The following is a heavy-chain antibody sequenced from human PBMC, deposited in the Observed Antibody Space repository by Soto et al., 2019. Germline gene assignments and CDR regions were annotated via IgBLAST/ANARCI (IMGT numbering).Heavy chain of an antibody. CDR1: GGTCVSYA. J-gene: IGHJ3*02. CDR3: ARAGKTDSSGWYRGQDAFDI. CDR2: IIPIFGTA. D-gene: IGHD6-19*01. Sequence: ASGKVSCKAAGGTCVSYASSWVRQAPGQGLEWMGGIIPIFGTANYAQKFQGRVTITADESTSTAYMELSSLRSEDTAVYYCARAGKTDSSGWYRGQDAFDIWGQGTMVTVSS. V-gene: IGHV1-69*13.